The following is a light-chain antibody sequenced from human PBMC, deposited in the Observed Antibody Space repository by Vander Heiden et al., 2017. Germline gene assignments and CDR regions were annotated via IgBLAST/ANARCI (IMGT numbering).Light chain of an antibody. CDR3: QQYNNWPYT. Sequence: EIVMTQSPATPSVSSGNRATLSCRASQSVNSDLAWYQQKPGQAPRLLIYAASTRATAIPARFSGSGSGTEFTLTISSLQSEDFAIYYCQQYNNWPYTFGQGTKLEIK. CDR2: AAS. V-gene: IGKV3-15*01. CDR1: QSVNSD. J-gene: IGKJ2*01.